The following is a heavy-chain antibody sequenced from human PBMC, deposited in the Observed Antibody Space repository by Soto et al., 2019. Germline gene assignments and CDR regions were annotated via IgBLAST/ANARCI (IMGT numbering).Heavy chain of an antibody. Sequence: PSETLSLTCAVSGGSISSGGYSWSWIRQPPGKGLEWIGYIYHSGSTYYNPSLKSRVTISVDRSKNQFSLKLSSVTAADTAVYYCARATYYYDSSGYYSYWFDPWGQGTLVTVPQ. J-gene: IGHJ5*02. D-gene: IGHD3-22*01. CDR2: IYHSGST. CDR3: ARATYYYDSSGYYSYWFDP. CDR1: GGSISSGGYS. V-gene: IGHV4-30-2*01.